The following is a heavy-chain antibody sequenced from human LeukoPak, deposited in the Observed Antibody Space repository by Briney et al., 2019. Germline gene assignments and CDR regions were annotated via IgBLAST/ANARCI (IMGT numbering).Heavy chain of an antibody. Sequence: PGGSLRLSCAASAFTVSSNYMSWVRQAPGKGLEWVSGISGIGNNAYYADSVKGRFTISRDNSKNTLFLQMNSLRAEDTAVYYCAKVMDGSGWYFFDYWGQGTLVTVSS. J-gene: IGHJ4*02. V-gene: IGHV3-23*01. CDR1: AFTVSSNY. D-gene: IGHD6-19*01. CDR3: AKVMDGSGWYFFDY. CDR2: ISGIGNNA.